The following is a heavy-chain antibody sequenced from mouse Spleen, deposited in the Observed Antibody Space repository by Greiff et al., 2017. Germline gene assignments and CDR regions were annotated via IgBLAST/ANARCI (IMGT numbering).Heavy chain of an antibody. D-gene: IGHD2-3*01. CDR2: ISNGGGST. Sequence: DVQLVESGGGLVQPGGSLKLSCAASGFTFSSYTMSWVRQTPEKRLEWVAYISNGGGSTYYPDTVKGRFTISRDNAKNTLYLQMSSLKSEDTAMYYCARLDGYYRFADYWGQGTTLTVSS. CDR3: ARLDGYYRFADY. J-gene: IGHJ2*01. V-gene: IGHV5-12-2*01. CDR1: GFTFSSYT.